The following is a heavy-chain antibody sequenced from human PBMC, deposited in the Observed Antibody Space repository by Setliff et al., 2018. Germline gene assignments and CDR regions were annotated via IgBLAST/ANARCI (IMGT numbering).Heavy chain of an antibody. CDR3: ARESATIGEFPLYYFDK. J-gene: IGHJ4*02. V-gene: IGHV4-59*12. Sequence: SETLSLTCTVSGGSISNYYWSWIRQPPGKGLEWIGYIYYSGRTNYNPSLKSRVSISVDTSKNQFSLRLSSVTAADAAVYFCARESATIGEFPLYYFDKWGQGIPVTVSS. CDR2: IYYSGRT. D-gene: IGHD3-10*01. CDR1: GGSISNYY.